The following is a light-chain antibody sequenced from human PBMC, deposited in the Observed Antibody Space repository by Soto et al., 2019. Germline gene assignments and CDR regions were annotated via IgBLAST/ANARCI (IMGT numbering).Light chain of an antibody. J-gene: IGLJ1*01. V-gene: IGLV2-8*01. CDR2: EVS. CDR3: ISYAGSNHLYV. Sequence: QSVLTQPPSASGSPGQSVTISCTGTSSDVGGYNYVSWYQQHPGKAPKLMIYEVSKRPSGVPDRFSGSKSGNTASLTVSGLQAEDEADYYCISYAGSNHLYVFGTGTKLTVL. CDR1: SSDVGGYNY.